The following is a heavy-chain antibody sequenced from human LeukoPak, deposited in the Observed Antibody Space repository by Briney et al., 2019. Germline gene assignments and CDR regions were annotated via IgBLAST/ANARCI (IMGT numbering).Heavy chain of an antibody. D-gene: IGHD3-22*01. CDR2: ISSSSSYI. Sequence: GGSLRLSCAASGFTFSTYSMNWVRQAPGKGLEWVSSISSSSSYIYYADSVKGRFTISRDNAKDSLYLQMNGLRAEDTAVYYCARDRNYDSSGYYYPYFDYWGQGTLVTVSS. CDR3: ARDRNYDSSGYYYPYFDY. CDR1: GFTFSTYS. J-gene: IGHJ4*02. V-gene: IGHV3-21*01.